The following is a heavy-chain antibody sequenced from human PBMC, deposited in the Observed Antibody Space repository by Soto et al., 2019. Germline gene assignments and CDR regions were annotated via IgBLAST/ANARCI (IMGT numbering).Heavy chain of an antibody. CDR3: TTGDFSSPAFLEN. V-gene: IGHV3-23*01. D-gene: IGHD3-3*01. Sequence: GGSLRLSCAASGFTFSNYAMTWVRQAPGKGLEWVSVISGTTGSTAYADSVKGRFTISRDNSRNTLSLQMNSLRADDTAVYYCTTGDFSSPAFLENWGQGTLVTVSS. CDR2: ISGTTGST. J-gene: IGHJ4*02. CDR1: GFTFSNYA.